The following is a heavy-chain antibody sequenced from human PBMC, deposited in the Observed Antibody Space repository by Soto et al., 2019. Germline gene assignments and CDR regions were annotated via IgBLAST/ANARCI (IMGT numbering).Heavy chain of an antibody. CDR1: RFTFSTYG. Sequence: PGGSLRLSWAASRFTFSTYGMHWVRQAPGKGLEWVSCISSSGSSLYYADSVKGRFTISRDNSRNSLYLQMNSLRDEDTALYYCVRYCSSTLCNGVATRTFDYWGQGALVTVSS. CDR2: ISSSGSSL. D-gene: IGHD5-12*01. J-gene: IGHJ4*02. CDR3: VRYCSSTLCNGVATRTFDY. V-gene: IGHV3-48*03.